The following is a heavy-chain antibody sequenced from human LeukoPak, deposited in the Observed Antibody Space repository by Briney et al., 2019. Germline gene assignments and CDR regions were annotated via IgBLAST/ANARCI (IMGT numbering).Heavy chain of an antibody. V-gene: IGHV4-39*07. CDR1: GGSISSSSYY. CDR3: ARDGYARLHY. J-gene: IGHJ4*02. CDR2: IYYSGST. Sequence: PSETLSLTCTVSGGSISSSSYYWGWIRQPPGKGLEWIGSIYYSGSTYYNPSLKSRVTISVDTSKNQFSLKLSSVTAADTAVYYCARDGYARLHYWGQGTLVTVSS. D-gene: IGHD2-8*01.